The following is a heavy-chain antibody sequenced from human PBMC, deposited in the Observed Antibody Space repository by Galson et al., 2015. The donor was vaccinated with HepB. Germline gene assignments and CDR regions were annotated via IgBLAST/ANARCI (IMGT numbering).Heavy chain of an antibody. D-gene: IGHD1-7*01. CDR1: GFTFSSYG. CDR3: ARGGNNWNYEFVYSAFDI. CDR2: IWYDGSNK. V-gene: IGHV3-33*01. J-gene: IGHJ3*02. Sequence: SLRLSCAASGFTFSSYGMHWVRQAPGKGLEWVAVIWYDGSNKYHADSVKGRFTISRDNSKNTLYLQMNSLRAEDTAVYYCARGGNNWNYEFVYSAFDIWGQGTMVTVSS.